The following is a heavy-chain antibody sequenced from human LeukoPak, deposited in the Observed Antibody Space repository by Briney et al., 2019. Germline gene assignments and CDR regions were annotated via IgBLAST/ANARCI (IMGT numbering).Heavy chain of an antibody. D-gene: IGHD1-26*01. CDR2: ITSGSDTI. J-gene: IGHJ4*02. CDR1: TFPFSFYS. CDR3: ASFPWERRPT. Sequence: PGGSLRLSCATSTFPFSFYSMNRVRQAPGKGLEWVSYITSGSDTIYYADSVKGRFTISRDNAKNSLYLQMNSLRAEDTAVYYCASFPWERRPTWGQGTLVTVSS. V-gene: IGHV3-48*01.